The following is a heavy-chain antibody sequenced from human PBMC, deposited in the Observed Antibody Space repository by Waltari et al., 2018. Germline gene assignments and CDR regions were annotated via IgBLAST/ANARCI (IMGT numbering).Heavy chain of an antibody. Sequence: EVQLVESGGGLVQPGGSLRLSCAASGFTFSSDGLNWVRQAPGKGLEWVSVLSAGSSTINYADFVKGRFTISRDSAKNSLYLQMNSLRAEDTAVYYCTRGYTHRLDYWGQGTLVTVSS. D-gene: IGHD1-26*01. J-gene: IGHJ4*02. V-gene: IGHV3-48*04. CDR3: TRGYTHRLDY. CDR2: LSAGSSTI. CDR1: GFTFSSDG.